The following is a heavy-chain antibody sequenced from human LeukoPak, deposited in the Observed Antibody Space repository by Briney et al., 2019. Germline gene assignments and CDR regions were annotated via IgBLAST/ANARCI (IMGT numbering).Heavy chain of an antibody. Sequence: SETLSLTCTVSGGSISSSSYYWGWIRQPPGKGLEWIGSIYYSGSTYYNPSLKSRVTISVDTSKNQFSLKLSSVTAADTAVYYCARMSPRLRRLTMTTTKGFDYWGQGTLVTVSS. CDR3: ARMSPRLRRLTMTTTKGFDY. CDR2: IYYSGST. J-gene: IGHJ4*02. D-gene: IGHD4-17*01. CDR1: GGSISSSSYY. V-gene: IGHV4-39*01.